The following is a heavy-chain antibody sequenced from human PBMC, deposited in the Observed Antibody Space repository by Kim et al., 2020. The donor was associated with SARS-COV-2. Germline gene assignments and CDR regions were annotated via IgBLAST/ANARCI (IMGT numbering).Heavy chain of an antibody. CDR1: GHNFTTYG. V-gene: IGHV1-18*01. CDR3: VSSYYDSSGYYDY. J-gene: IGHJ4*02. Sequence: ASVKVSCKASGHNFTTYGIIWVRQAPGQGLEWMGWISANNANTKSAQNVQGRVPMTTDTSTDTTYMELRSLRSDDTAIYYCVSSYYDSSGYYDYWGQGTLVTVSS. D-gene: IGHD3-22*01. CDR2: ISANNANT.